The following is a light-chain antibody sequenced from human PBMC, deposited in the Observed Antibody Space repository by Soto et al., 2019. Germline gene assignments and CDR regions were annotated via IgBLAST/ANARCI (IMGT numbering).Light chain of an antibody. V-gene: IGKV3-20*01. CDR3: QQHARAPWT. CDR1: QSVSSTY. Sequence: EIVLTQSPGTLSLSPGEGATLSCRASQSVSSTYLAWYQHKSGQAPRLLLYGASNRAPGIPDRFSGRGSGTDFTLTISRLEPEDFAVYYCQQHARAPWTFGQGTKVEIK. CDR2: GAS. J-gene: IGKJ1*01.